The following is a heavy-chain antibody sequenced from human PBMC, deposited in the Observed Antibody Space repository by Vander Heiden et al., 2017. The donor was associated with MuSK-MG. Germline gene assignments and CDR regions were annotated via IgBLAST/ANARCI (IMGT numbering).Heavy chain of an antibody. D-gene: IGHD5-18*01. CDR2: INHSGST. CDR1: GGSFSGYY. J-gene: IGHJ4*02. CDR3: ARSPHTWRQKTYYFDY. V-gene: IGHV4-34*01. Sequence: QVQLQQWGAGLLKPSETLSLTCAVYGGSFSGYYWSWIRQPPGKGLEWIGEINHSGSTNYNPSLKSRVTISVDTSKNQCALKLSSVTAAETAVYYCARSPHTWRQKTYYFDYWGQGTMVTVSS.